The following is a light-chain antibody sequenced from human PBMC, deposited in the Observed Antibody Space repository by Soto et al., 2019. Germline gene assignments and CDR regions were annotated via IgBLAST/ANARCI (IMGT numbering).Light chain of an antibody. V-gene: IGKV3-20*01. Sequence: EIVLTQSPATLSVSPGETVSLSCRASQSVSGKLAWYQQKPGQAPRLLMSATSTRATGIPARFSGSGSGTDFTLTISRLEPEDFAVYYCQQYGRSPFTFGPGTKVDIK. J-gene: IGKJ3*01. CDR3: QQYGRSPFT. CDR2: ATS. CDR1: QSVSGK.